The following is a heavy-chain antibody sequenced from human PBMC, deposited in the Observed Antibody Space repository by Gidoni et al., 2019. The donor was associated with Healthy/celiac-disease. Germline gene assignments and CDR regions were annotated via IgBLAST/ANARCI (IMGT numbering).Heavy chain of an antibody. D-gene: IGHD3-10*01. V-gene: IGHV1-69*06. CDR3: AQGRITMVRGPFSDAFDI. CDR1: GGTFSSYA. CDR2: IIPIFGTA. J-gene: IGHJ3*02. Sequence: QVQLVQSGAEVKKPGSSVKVSCKASGGTFSSYAISWVRQAPGQGLEWMGGIIPIFGTANYAQKFQGRVTITADKSTSTAYMELSSLRSEDTAVYYSAQGRITMVRGPFSDAFDIWGQGTMVTVSS.